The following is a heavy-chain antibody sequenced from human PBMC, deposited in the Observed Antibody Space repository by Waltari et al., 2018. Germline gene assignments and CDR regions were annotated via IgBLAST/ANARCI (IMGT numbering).Heavy chain of an antibody. J-gene: IGHJ4*02. V-gene: IGHV3-11*01. CDR1: GFLFSDYY. CDR2: ISSSGSTI. D-gene: IGHD5-12*01. Sequence: QVQLVESGGGLVKPGGSLRLSCAAHGFLFSDYYMNWIRQAPGKGLEWVSYISSSGSTIYYADSMKGRFTISRDNAKNSVYLQMNSLRAEDTAVYYCASLPLRYYFDYWGLGTLVTVSS. CDR3: ASLPLRYYFDY.